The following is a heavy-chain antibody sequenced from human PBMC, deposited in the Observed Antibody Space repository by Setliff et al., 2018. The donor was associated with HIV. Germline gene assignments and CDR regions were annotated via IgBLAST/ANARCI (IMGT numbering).Heavy chain of an antibody. CDR3: ARVRVLQFLEWSNDAFDI. V-gene: IGHV3-21*01. Sequence: PGGSLRLSCAASGFTFSSYSMNWVRQAPGKGLEWVSSISSSSSYIYYADSVKGRFTISRDNAKNSLYLQMNSLRAEDTAVYYCARVRVLQFLEWSNDAFDIWGQGTMVTVSS. CDR1: GFTFSSYS. D-gene: IGHD3-3*01. J-gene: IGHJ3*02. CDR2: ISSSSSYI.